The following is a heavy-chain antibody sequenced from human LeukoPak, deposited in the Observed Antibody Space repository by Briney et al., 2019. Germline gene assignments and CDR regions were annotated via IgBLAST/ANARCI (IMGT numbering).Heavy chain of an antibody. J-gene: IGHJ5*02. CDR1: GGSISSYY. Sequence: SETLSLTCTVSGGSISSYYWSWIRQPAGKGLEWIGRIYTSGSTNYNPSLKSRVTMSVDASKSQFSLKPTSVTAADEDVYSCARDWGYRGSVNWFDPWRQGTLVTVSS. CDR2: IYTSGST. V-gene: IGHV4-4*07. CDR3: ARDWGYRGSVNWFDP. D-gene: IGHD1-26*01.